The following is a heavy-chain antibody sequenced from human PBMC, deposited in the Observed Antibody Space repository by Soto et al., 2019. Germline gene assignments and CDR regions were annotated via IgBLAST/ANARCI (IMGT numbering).Heavy chain of an antibody. CDR3: ARAVPGMDV. CDR1: GFTLSDFA. V-gene: IGHV3-30*01. CDR2: ISNDGGIE. J-gene: IGHJ6*02. Sequence: QVQLVQSGGGVVQPGRSLRLSCAASGFTLSDFAMHWVRQAPGKGLEWVELISNDGGIEHYGDSVRGRFTISRDNSKHMLYLQMTSLSVEDTAVYYCARAVPGMDVLGQGTTVTVSS. D-gene: IGHD3-10*01.